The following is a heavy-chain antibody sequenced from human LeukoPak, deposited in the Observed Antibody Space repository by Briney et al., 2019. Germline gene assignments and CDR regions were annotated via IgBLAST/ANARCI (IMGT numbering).Heavy chain of an antibody. Sequence: SETLSLTCTDSGGSINSSSYYWGWIRQPPGKGLEWIGEIYHSGSTNYNPSLKSRVTISVDKSKNQFSLKLSSVTAADTAVYYCARERAYSNSRGLSDYWGQGTLVTVSS. CDR2: IYHSGST. CDR1: GGSINSSSYY. D-gene: IGHD6-13*01. J-gene: IGHJ4*02. CDR3: ARERAYSNSRGLSDY. V-gene: IGHV4-39*07.